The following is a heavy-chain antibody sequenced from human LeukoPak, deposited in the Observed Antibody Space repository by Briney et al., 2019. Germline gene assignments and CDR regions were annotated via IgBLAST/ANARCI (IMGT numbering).Heavy chain of an antibody. J-gene: IGHJ3*02. Sequence: SVKVSCKASGGTFSSYAISWVRQAPGQGLEWMGGIIPIFGTANYAQKFQGRVTITADESTSTAYMELSSLRSEDTAVYYCARSASVRHDAFDIWGQGTMVTVSS. V-gene: IGHV1-69*13. CDR1: GGTFSSYA. CDR2: IIPIFGTA. CDR3: ARSASVRHDAFDI. D-gene: IGHD3-10*01.